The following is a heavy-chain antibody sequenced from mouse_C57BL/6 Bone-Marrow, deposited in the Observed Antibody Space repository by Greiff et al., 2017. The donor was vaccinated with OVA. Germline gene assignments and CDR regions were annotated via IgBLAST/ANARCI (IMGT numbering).Heavy chain of an antibody. CDR2: IRNKANNHAT. D-gene: IGHD2-5*01. CDR3: TGAYYSNYAYFDY. Sequence: EVKVEESGGGLVQPGGSMKLSCAASGFTFSDAWMDWVRQSPEKGLEWVAEIRNKANNHATYYAESVKGRFTISRDDSKSSVYLQMNSLRAEDTGIYYCTGAYYSNYAYFDYWGQGTTLTVSS. V-gene: IGHV6-6*01. CDR1: GFTFSDAW. J-gene: IGHJ2*01.